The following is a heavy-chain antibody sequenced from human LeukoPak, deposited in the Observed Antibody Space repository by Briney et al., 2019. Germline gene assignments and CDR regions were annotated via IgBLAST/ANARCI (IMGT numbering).Heavy chain of an antibody. J-gene: IGHJ5*02. D-gene: IGHD6-13*01. CDR1: GGSISSYY. Sequence: PSETLSLTCTVSGGSISSYYWTWIRQTAGKGLEWIGRIYTSGSANYNPSLKSRVTISVDTSKSQFSLKLNSVTAADTAMYYCARDVGSSWFSIWFDPWGQGTVVTVSS. CDR2: IYTSGSA. V-gene: IGHV4-4*07. CDR3: ARDVGSSWFSIWFDP.